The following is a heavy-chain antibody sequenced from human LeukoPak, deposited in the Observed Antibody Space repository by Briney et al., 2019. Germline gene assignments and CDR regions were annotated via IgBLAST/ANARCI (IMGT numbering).Heavy chain of an antibody. J-gene: IGHJ4*02. V-gene: IGHV4-34*01. CDR2: INHSGST. D-gene: IGHD3-10*01. CDR1: GGSISSYY. CDR3: ARVPYYRRGFDY. Sequence: SETLFLTCTVSGGSISSYYWSWIRQPPGKGLEWIGEINHSGSTNYNPSLKSRVTISVDTSKNQFSLKLSSVTAADTAVYYCARVPYYRRGFDYWGQGTLVTVSS.